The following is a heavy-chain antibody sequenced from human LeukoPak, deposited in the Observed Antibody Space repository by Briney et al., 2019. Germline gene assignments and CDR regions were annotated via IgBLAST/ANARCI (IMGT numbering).Heavy chain of an antibody. D-gene: IGHD1/OR15-1a*01. J-gene: IGHJ4*02. CDR3: ARGTATTAGIDY. CDR1: GFAFSSYW. Sequence: PGGSLRLSCTASGFAFSSYWMFWVRQVPGKGLVWVPQINSDGASTTYGDPAKGRFTASRDNAKNTLFLQMNSLRVEDTAVYYCARGTATTAGIDYWGQGTLVTVSS. V-gene: IGHV3-74*01. CDR2: INSDGAST.